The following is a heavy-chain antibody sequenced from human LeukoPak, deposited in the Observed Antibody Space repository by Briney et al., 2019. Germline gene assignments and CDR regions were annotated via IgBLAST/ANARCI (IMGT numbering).Heavy chain of an antibody. CDR2: IHDRGTT. Sequence: SETLSLTCTVSGASISSYYWHWIRQPPGRGLEWIGNIHDRGTTNYNPFLQSRVTISRDTSKNQFSLKLTSVTAADTAVYYCVYSSGWTNFYYYGMDVWGQGTAVIVSS. J-gene: IGHJ6*01. CDR3: VYSSGWTNFYYYGMDV. D-gene: IGHD6-19*01. V-gene: IGHV4-59*01. CDR1: GASISSYY.